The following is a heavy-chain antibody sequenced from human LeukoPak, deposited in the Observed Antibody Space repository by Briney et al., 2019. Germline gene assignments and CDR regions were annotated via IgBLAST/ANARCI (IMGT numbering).Heavy chain of an antibody. CDR3: AKVGDYGGNSDSFDI. Sequence: GGSLRLSCVASGFTFSSYWMHWVRQDPRKGLVWVSQINGDGRNINYADSVRGRFTISRDNAKNTLYLQMNTLRVEDTAVYYCAKVGDYGGNSDSFDIWGQGTMVTVSS. J-gene: IGHJ3*02. V-gene: IGHV3-74*01. CDR2: INGDGRNI. D-gene: IGHD4-23*01. CDR1: GFTFSSYW.